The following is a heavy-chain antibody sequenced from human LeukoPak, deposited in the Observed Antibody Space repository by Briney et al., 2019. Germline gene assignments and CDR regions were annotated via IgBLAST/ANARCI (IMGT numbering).Heavy chain of an antibody. D-gene: IGHD6-13*01. CDR1: GYAFTGYY. Sequence: GASVKVSCKASGYAFTGYYMHWVRQAPGQGLEWMGWINPNSGGTNYAQKFQGWVTMTRDTSISTAYMELSRLRSDDTAVYYCARGPLDHDSSSWYTHGFFDYWGQGTLVTVSS. CDR2: INPNSGGT. V-gene: IGHV1-2*04. J-gene: IGHJ4*02. CDR3: ARGPLDHDSSSWYTHGFFDY.